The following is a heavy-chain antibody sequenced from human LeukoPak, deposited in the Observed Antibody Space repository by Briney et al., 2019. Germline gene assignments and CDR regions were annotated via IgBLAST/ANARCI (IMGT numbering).Heavy chain of an antibody. V-gene: IGHV3-64D*09. CDR3: VRGPYSSSWSDY. D-gene: IGHD6-13*01. CDR1: GFTFSRYA. Sequence: PGGSLRLSCSASGFTFSRYAMHWVRQAPGKGLEHVSAISSNGGSTYYADSVKGRFTISRDNSKNTLYLQMSSLRAEDTAVYYCVRGPYSSSWSDYWGQGTLVTVSS. CDR2: ISSNGGST. J-gene: IGHJ4*02.